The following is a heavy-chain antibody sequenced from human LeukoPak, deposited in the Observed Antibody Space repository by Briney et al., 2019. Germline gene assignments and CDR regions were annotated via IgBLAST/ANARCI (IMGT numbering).Heavy chain of an antibody. CDR1: GFTFSSYS. D-gene: IGHD1-20*01. CDR3: AKILTGTGPTMDV. V-gene: IGHV3-48*02. J-gene: IGHJ6*02. Sequence: GGSLRLSCAASGFTFSSYSMNWVRQAPGKGLEWVSYISSSSSTIYYADSVKGRFTISRDDAKNSLYLQMNSLRDEDTAVYYCAKILTGTGPTMDVWGQGTTVTVSS. CDR2: ISSSSSTI.